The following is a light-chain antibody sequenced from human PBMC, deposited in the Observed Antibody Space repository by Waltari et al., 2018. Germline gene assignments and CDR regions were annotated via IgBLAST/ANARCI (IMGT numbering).Light chain of an antibody. V-gene: IGLV2-14*01. CDR1: SSDVGAYDS. J-gene: IGLJ3*02. Sequence: QSALTQPASVSGSPVQSITISCTGPSSDVGAYDSVSLYHHSPGNAPKPLIYEVSNRPYGVSNPFSGSRSAGTASLPISGLQAEDKADYYCNSYTRDSTWVFGTGTRLTVL. CDR3: NSYTRDSTWV. CDR2: EVS.